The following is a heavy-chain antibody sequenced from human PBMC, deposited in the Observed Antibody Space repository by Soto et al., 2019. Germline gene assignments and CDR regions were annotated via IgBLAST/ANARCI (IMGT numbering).Heavy chain of an antibody. Sequence: SETLSLTCAVSGGSISSSNLWSWVRQPPGKGLEWIGEIYHSGSTNYNPSLKSRVTISVDKSKNQFSLKLSSVTAADTAVYYCARGSIAAAGSYYGMDVWGQGTTVTVSS. J-gene: IGHJ6*02. D-gene: IGHD6-13*01. CDR1: GGSISSSNL. V-gene: IGHV4-4*02. CDR2: IYHSGST. CDR3: ARGSIAAAGSYYGMDV.